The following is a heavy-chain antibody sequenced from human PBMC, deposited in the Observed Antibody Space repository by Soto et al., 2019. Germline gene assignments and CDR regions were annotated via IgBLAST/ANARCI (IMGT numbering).Heavy chain of an antibody. CDR2: ISSGGDST. CDR1: RLSFCSYA. D-gene: IGHD3-10*01. V-gene: IGHV3-23*01. CDR3: AKDRGWYYGLDY. J-gene: IGHJ4*02. Sequence: PVGSTRIGCAASRLSFCSYAMSWVRKAPGKGLEWVSAISSGGDSTYYADSVKGRFTISRDNSENTLYLQMNSLRAEDTAVYYCAKDRGWYYGLDYWGQGTLVTVSS.